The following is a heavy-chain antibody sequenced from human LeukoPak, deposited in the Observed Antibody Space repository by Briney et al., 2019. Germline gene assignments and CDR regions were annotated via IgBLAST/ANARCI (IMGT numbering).Heavy chain of an antibody. V-gene: IGHV4-38-2*02. D-gene: IGHD3-3*01. J-gene: IGHJ5*02. CDR2: ISHSGST. CDR1: GYSISSGYF. CDR3: ARHFLYGFPFDP. Sequence: SETLSLTCTVSGYSISSGYFWGWIRQPPGKGLEWIGSISHSGSTNYNPSLKSRVTISVDTSKNQFSLKLSSVTAADTAVYYCARHFLYGFPFDPWGQGTLVTVSS.